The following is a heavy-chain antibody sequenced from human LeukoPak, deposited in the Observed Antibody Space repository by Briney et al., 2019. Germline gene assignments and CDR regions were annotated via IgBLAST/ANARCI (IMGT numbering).Heavy chain of an antibody. CDR3: ARAYSGFSGSGSYPPFDY. CDR1: GGTFSSYA. CDR2: IIPILGIA. J-gene: IGHJ4*02. Sequence: SVKVSCKASGGTFSSYAISWVRQAPGQGLEWMGRIIPILGIADYAQKFQGRVTITADKSTSTAYMELSSLRSEDTAVYYCARAYSGFSGSGSYPPFDYWGQGTLVTVSS. V-gene: IGHV1-69*04. D-gene: IGHD3-10*01.